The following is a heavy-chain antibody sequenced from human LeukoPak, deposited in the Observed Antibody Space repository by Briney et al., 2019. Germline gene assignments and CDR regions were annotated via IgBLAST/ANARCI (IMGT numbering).Heavy chain of an antibody. J-gene: IGHJ4*02. Sequence: SETLSLTCTVSGGSISSYYWSWIRQPPGKGLEWIGYIYYSGSTNYNPSLKSRVTISVDTSKNQFSLKLSSVTAADTAVYYCARTHSISVAADTLDYWGQGTLVTVSS. V-gene: IGHV4-59*01. CDR3: ARTHSISVAADTLDY. D-gene: IGHD6-19*01. CDR2: IYYSGST. CDR1: GGSISSYY.